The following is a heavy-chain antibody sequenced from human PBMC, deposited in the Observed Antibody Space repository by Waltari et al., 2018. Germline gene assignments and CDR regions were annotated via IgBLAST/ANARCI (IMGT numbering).Heavy chain of an antibody. V-gene: IGHV3-72*01. J-gene: IGHJ6*02. Sequence: EVQLVESGGGLVQPGGSLRLSCAASGFTFSDHYMHWVRPAPGKGLEWVGRTRNKANSYTTEYAASVKGRFTISRDDSKNSLYLQMNSLKTEDTAVYYCARGPYGMDVWGQGTTVTISS. CDR1: GFTFSDHY. CDR3: ARGPYGMDV. CDR2: TRNKANSYTT.